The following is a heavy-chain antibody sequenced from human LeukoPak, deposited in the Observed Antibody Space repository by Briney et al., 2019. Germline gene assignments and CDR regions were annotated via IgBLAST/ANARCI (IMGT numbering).Heavy chain of an antibody. J-gene: IGHJ6*03. Sequence: PGGSLRLSCAASGFTFGTYAMHWVRQAPGKGLEYVSAISGNGGSTFYVDSVKGRFTISRDNSKNTLYLQMGSLRGEDMAVYYCARASLSSRGYCYYMDVWGKGTTVTVSS. V-gene: IGHV3-64*02. D-gene: IGHD3-10*01. CDR1: GFTFGTYA. CDR3: ARASLSSRGYCYYMDV. CDR2: ISGNGGST.